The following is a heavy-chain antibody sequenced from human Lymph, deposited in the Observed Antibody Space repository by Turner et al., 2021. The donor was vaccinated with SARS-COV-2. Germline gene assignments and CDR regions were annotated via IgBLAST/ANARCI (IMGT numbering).Heavy chain of an antibody. CDR1: GFNVSSNY. V-gene: IGHV3-53*02. Sequence: EVQLVETGGGLIQPGGSLRLSCAASGFNVSSNYMSWVRQAPGEGLGGGSVIYSGGSTIYPDSVRGRFTISRDNSKNTLYLQMNSLRAEDTAVYYCARDNPHDAFDIWGQGTMVTVSS. CDR2: IYSGGST. CDR3: ARDNPHDAFDI. J-gene: IGHJ3*02.